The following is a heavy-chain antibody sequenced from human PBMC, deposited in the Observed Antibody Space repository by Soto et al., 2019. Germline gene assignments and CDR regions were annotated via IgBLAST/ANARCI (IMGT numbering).Heavy chain of an antibody. Sequence: SETLSLTCTVAGGSITGGFSYWTWVRQHPGKGLEWVGHIYYSGIAYYNPSLKSRVALSVDPSQNRFSLKLSSVTAADTAIYFCARSLPGGTVFYMDIWGEGTTVTVSS. CDR1: GGSITGGFSY. D-gene: IGHD1-26*01. J-gene: IGHJ6*03. CDR3: ARSLPGGTVFYMDI. V-gene: IGHV4-31*03. CDR2: IYYSGIA.